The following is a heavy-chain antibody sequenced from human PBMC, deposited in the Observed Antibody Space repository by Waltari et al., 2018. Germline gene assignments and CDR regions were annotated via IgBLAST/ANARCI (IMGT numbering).Heavy chain of an antibody. CDR3: ARSEGVGSGWYGDFDY. D-gene: IGHD6-19*01. Sequence: QVQLVQSGAEVKKPGASVKVSCKASGYTFTGYYMHWVRPATGQGLEWMGWINPNSGGTNYAQKFQGRVTMTRDTSISTAYMELSRLRSDDTAVYYCARSEGVGSGWYGDFDYWGQGTLVTVSS. CDR2: INPNSGGT. CDR1: GYTFTGYY. V-gene: IGHV1-2*02. J-gene: IGHJ4*02.